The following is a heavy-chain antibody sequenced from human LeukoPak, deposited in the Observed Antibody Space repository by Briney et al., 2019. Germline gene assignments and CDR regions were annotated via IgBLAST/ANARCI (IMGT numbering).Heavy chain of an antibody. CDR1: GYSISSGYY. J-gene: IGHJ4*02. Sequence: KASETLSLTCTVSGYSISSGYYWGWIRQPPGKGLEWIGNIYHSGSTYYNPSLKSRVTISIDTSKNQFSLKLSSVTAADTAVYYCAREGYRGELDYWGQGTLVTVSS. CDR3: AREGYRGELDY. CDR2: IYHSGST. V-gene: IGHV4-38-2*02. D-gene: IGHD3-10*01.